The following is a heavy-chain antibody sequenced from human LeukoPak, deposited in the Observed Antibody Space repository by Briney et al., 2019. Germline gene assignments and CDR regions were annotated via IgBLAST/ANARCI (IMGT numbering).Heavy chain of an antibody. D-gene: IGHD1-26*01. CDR3: AKDVTYSGSYREYYMDV. CDR2: INSEGSST. CDR1: GFSFSDYW. Sequence: GGSLRLSCAAFGFSFSDYWMHWVRQVPEKGPVWVSRINSEGSSTSYADSVKGRFTISRDNAKNMLYLQMNSLRTEDTAMYYCAKDVTYSGSYREYYMDVWGKGTTVTVSS. V-gene: IGHV3-74*01. J-gene: IGHJ6*03.